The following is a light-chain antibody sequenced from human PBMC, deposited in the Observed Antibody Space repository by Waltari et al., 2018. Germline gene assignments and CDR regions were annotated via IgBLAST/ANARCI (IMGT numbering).Light chain of an antibody. CDR1: YSNVGATV. V-gene: IGLV1-44*01. J-gene: IGLJ2*01. CDR2: RND. CDR3: ASWDDSLNGRWV. Sequence: QSVLTQPPSASGTPGQRVTISCSGSYSNVGATVVNWSQHLPGTAPKLPIYRNDRRPSGVPDRFSASKSGTSASLAISGLRPEDEADYYCASWDDSLNGRWVFGGGTKLTVL.